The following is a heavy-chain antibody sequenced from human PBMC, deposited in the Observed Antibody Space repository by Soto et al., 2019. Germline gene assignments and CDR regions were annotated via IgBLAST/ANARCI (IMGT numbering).Heavy chain of an antibody. V-gene: IGHV3-20*04. CDR3: ARDGGVVVAVDAFDV. Sequence: EVQLVESGGGVVRPGGSLRLSCAASGFTFDDHGMTWVRQAPGKGLEWVSGITWNGATTGYADSVKGRVTISRDNAKNSLYLQMNSLRVEDTALYYCARDGGVVVAVDAFDVWGQGTMVTVSS. D-gene: IGHD6-19*01. J-gene: IGHJ3*01. CDR2: ITWNGATT. CDR1: GFTFDDHG.